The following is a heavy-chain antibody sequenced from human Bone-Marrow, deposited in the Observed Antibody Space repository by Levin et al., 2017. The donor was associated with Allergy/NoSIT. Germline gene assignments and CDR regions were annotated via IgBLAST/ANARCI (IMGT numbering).Heavy chain of an antibody. CDR2: IYWDDDK. CDR1: GFSLSTTEVG. Sequence: SGPTLVKPTQTLTLTCSFSGFSLSTTEVGVAWVRQPPGKPLEWLALIYWDDDKRYRPSLRSRLSITKDTPKHQVFLTMNNMDPEDTATDYGATGILILTYWGQGIRVTVSS. V-gene: IGHV2-5*02. J-gene: IGHJ4*02. D-gene: IGHD2-15*01. CDR3: ATGILILTY.